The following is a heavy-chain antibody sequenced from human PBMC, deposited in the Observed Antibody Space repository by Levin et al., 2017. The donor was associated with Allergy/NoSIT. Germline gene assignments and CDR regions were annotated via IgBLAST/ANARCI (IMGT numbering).Heavy chain of an antibody. J-gene: IGHJ4*02. CDR1: GYIYTTFW. CDR2: INPGDSET. D-gene: IGHD2-21*02. Sequence: GESLKISCKGSGYIYTTFWIHWVRQMPGSGLDWMGTINPGDSETRYSPSSQGQVTISVDKSINTAYLQWSNLKASDTAMYYCARAPTAQGSDSWGQGTLVTVSS. CDR3: ARAPTAQGSDS. V-gene: IGHV5-51*01.